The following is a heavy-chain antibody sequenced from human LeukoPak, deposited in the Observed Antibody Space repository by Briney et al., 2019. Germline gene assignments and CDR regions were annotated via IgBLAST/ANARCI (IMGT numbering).Heavy chain of an antibody. V-gene: IGHV3-53*01. J-gene: IGHJ3*02. CDR1: GLSVSSNY. Sequence: GGSLRLSCAATGLSVSSNYMSWVRQAPGKGLEWVSVLYSGGSTYYADSVKGRFTISRDNSKNTPYLQMNSLRAEDTAVYYCARENIRWPLAFDIWGQGTMVTVSS. D-gene: IGHD5-24*01. CDR2: LYSGGST. CDR3: ARENIRWPLAFDI.